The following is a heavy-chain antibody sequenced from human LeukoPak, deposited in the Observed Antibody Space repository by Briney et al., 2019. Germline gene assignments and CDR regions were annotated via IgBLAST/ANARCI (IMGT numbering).Heavy chain of an antibody. CDR1: GGSISSSSYY. V-gene: IGHV4-39*01. Sequence: SETLSLTCTVSGGSISSSSYYWGWIRQPPGKGLEWIGSIYYSGSTYYNPSLKSRVTISVDTSKNQFSLKLSSVTAADTAVYYCARPRGRFLEPYDAFDIWGQGTMVTVSS. CDR2: IYYSGST. CDR3: ARPRGRFLEPYDAFDI. D-gene: IGHD3-3*01. J-gene: IGHJ3*02.